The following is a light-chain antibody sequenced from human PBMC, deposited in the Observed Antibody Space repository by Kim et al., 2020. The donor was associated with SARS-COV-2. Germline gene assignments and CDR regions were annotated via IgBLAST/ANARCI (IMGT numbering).Light chain of an antibody. V-gene: IGLV1-40*01. CDR1: SSNIGAGYD. CDR3: QSYDSSLSAYV. Sequence: GVTISCTGSSSNIGAGYDVHWYKQLPGAAPQLLIYGNNNRPSGVPDRLAASKSGTSASLAITGLQAEDEADYYCQSYDSSLSAYVFGTGTKVTVL. J-gene: IGLJ1*01. CDR2: GNN.